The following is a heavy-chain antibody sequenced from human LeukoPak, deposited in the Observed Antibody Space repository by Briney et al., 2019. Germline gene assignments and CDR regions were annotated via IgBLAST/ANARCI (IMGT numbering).Heavy chain of an antibody. CDR3: ARDPTRVVAATPGDAFDI. J-gene: IGHJ3*02. D-gene: IGHD2-15*01. CDR2: ISGSGGST. Sequence: HSGGSLRLSCAASGFTFSSCAMSWVRQAPGKGLEWVSAISGSGGSTYYADSVKGRFTISRDNSKNTLYLQMNSLRAEDTAVYYCARDPTRVVAATPGDAFDIWGQGTMVTVSS. CDR1: GFTFSSCA. V-gene: IGHV3-23*01.